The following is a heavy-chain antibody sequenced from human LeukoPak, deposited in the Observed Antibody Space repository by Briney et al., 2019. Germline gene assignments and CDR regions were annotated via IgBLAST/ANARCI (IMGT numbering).Heavy chain of an antibody. Sequence: SETLSLTCTVSGGSINSYYWNWIRQPPGKGLEWIGYIYYSGSTNYNPSLKSRLTISVDTSKNQFSLKLSSVTAADTAVYYCARRVVTTREDYFDYWGQGTLVTVSS. V-gene: IGHV4-59*01. D-gene: IGHD2-21*02. J-gene: IGHJ4*02. CDR3: ARRVVTTREDYFDY. CDR1: GGSINSYY. CDR2: IYYSGST.